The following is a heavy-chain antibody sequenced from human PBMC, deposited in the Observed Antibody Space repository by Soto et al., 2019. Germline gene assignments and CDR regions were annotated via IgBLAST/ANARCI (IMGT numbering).Heavy chain of an antibody. CDR3: AAGYCSSTSCYAPRLYYYGMDV. CDR2: ISYDGSNK. CDR1: GFTFSSYG. Sequence: GGSLRLSCAASGFTFSSYGMHWVRQAPGKGLEWVAVISYDGSNKYYADSVKGRFTISRDNSKNTLYLQMNSLRAEDTAVYYCAAGYCSSTSCYAPRLYYYGMDVWGQGTTVTVSS. V-gene: IGHV3-30*03. J-gene: IGHJ6*02. D-gene: IGHD2-2*01.